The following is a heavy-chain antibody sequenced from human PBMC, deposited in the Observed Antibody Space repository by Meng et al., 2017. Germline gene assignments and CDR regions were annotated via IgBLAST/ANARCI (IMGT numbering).Heavy chain of an antibody. J-gene: IGHJ6*02. CDR3: ARGAAYTVTYYYYYYGMDV. CDR2: ISSSGSTI. Sequence: GGSLRLSCAASGFTFSDYYMSWIRQAPGKGLEWVSYISSSGSTIYYADSVKGRFTISRDNAKNSLYLQMNSLRAEDTAVYYCARGAAYTVTYYYYYYGMDVWGQGTTVTVSS. CDR1: GFTFSDYY. D-gene: IGHD4-17*01. V-gene: IGHV3-11*01.